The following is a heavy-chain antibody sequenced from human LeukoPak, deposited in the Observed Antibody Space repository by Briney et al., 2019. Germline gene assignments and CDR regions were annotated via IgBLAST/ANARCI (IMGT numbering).Heavy chain of an antibody. CDR2: ISSSSSYI. CDR3: ARDLIGYQAAPDY. J-gene: IGHJ4*02. CDR1: GFTFSSYS. Sequence: GSLRLSCAASGFTFSSYSMNWVRQAPGKGLEWVSSISSSSSYIYYADSVKGRFTISRDNAKNSLYLQMNSLRAEDTAVYYCARDLIGYQAAPDYWGQGTLVTVSS. V-gene: IGHV3-21*01. D-gene: IGHD6-13*01.